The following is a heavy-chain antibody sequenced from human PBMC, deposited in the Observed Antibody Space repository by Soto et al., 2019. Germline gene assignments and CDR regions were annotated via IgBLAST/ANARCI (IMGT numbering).Heavy chain of an antibody. CDR1: GGSIGGYY. J-gene: IGHJ4*02. D-gene: IGHD3-22*01. Sequence: SETLSLTCTVSGGSIGGYYWSWIRQPPGKGLEWIGYMYNTGSTVYNPSFKSRVTISVDTSKNQFSLKLSSVTAADTAVYYCAGQNYYDSSGYRIDYWGQGTLVTSPQ. CDR2: MYNTGST. V-gene: IGHV4-59*08. CDR3: AGQNYYDSSGYRIDY.